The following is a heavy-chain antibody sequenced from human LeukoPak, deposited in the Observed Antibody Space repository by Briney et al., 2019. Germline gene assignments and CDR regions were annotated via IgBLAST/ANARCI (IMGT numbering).Heavy chain of an antibody. J-gene: IGHJ4*02. D-gene: IGHD3-22*01. CDR3: ARVRLTYDSRGLRYYFDY. V-gene: IGHV3-23*01. CDR1: GFTFSNYG. Sequence: GGSLRLSCAASGFTFSNYGVSWVRQAPGKGLEWVSVISGSGGNRNYGDAVKGRFTISRDNSNNTLYLQMNSLRAEDTAVYYCARVRLTYDSRGLRYYFDYWGQGTLVTVSS. CDR2: ISGSGGNR.